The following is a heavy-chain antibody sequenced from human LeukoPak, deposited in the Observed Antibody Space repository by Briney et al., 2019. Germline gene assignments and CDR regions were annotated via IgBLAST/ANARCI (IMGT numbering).Heavy chain of an antibody. D-gene: IGHD5-18*01. J-gene: IGHJ5*02. V-gene: IGHV4-61*01. CDR3: ARDQRHAGYSYGYAHRLLDP. CDR1: GGSVSSGSYY. CDR2: IYYSGST. Sequence: PSETLSLTCTVSGGSVSSGSYYWSWLRQPPGTGLEWIGYIYYSGSTNYNPSLKSRVTISVDTSKNQSSLKLSSVTAADTAVYYCARDQRHAGYSYGYAHRLLDPWGQGTLVTVSS.